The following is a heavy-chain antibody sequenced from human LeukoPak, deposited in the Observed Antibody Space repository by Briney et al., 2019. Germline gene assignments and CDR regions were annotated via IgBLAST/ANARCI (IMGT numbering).Heavy chain of an antibody. D-gene: IGHD3-10*01. CDR2: IWYDASNK. CDR3: ARETLTYFYDSGSRH. V-gene: IGHV3-33*01. Sequence: GGSLRLSCAASGFTFSSYAMHWVRQALGKGLEWVAVIWYDASNKYYADSVKGRFTISRDNSKNTLYLQMNSLRAEDTAVYYCARETLTYFYDSGSRHWGQGTLVTVSS. J-gene: IGHJ4*02. CDR1: GFTFSSYA.